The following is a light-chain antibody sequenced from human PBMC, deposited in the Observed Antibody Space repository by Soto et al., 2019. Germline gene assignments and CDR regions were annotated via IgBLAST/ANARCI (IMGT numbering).Light chain of an antibody. CDR3: QHYNNWPLT. Sequence: EIVLTQSPGTLSLSPGERATLSCRASQSVGTNLAWYQQKPGQAPRLLIYDASTRATGLPARFSGRVSGAEFTLTISSLQSEDFAVYYCQHYNNWPLTFGAGTKVDI. CDR2: DAS. J-gene: IGKJ4*01. CDR1: QSVGTN. V-gene: IGKV3-15*01.